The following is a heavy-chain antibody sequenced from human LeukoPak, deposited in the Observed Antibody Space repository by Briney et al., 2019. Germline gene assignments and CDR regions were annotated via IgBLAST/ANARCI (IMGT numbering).Heavy chain of an antibody. D-gene: IGHD3-10*01. CDR2: ISYTGGNE. CDR3: AREGGDFGAFDV. J-gene: IGHJ3*01. CDR1: GLYFDSHA. Sequence: GGSLRLSCAASGLYFDSHAMHWVRQAPGKGLEWVAFISYTGGNEYYADPVKGRFTISRDNSKNTLYLQMNSLRTEDTAVYFCAREGGDFGAFDVWGQGTMGTVSS. V-gene: IGHV3-30*04.